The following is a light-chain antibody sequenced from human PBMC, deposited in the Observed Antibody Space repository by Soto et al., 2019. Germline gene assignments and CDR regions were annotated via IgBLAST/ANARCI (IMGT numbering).Light chain of an antibody. CDR3: QQLKSYPIT. Sequence: DLQLTQSPSFLSASVGDRVTITCRASQGINSYLAWYQRKPGEAPNLLIYGASTVQSGVPSRFSGSGSGTEFTLTISSLQPEDFATYYCQQLKSYPITFGQGTRLEIK. J-gene: IGKJ5*01. V-gene: IGKV1-9*01. CDR1: QGINSY. CDR2: GAS.